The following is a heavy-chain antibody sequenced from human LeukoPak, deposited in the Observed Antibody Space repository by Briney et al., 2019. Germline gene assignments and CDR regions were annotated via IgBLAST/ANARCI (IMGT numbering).Heavy chain of an antibody. V-gene: IGHV4-34*01. CDR3: ARGSHSSGWYSPSNYYYYYMDV. J-gene: IGHJ6*03. CDR1: GGSFSGYY. CDR2: INHSGST. D-gene: IGHD6-19*01. Sequence: SETLSLTCAVYGGSFSGYYWSWIRQPPGKGLERIGEINHSGSTNYNPSLKSRVTISVDTSKNQFSLKLSSVTAADTAVYYCARGSHSSGWYSPSNYYYYYMDVWGKGTTVTVSS.